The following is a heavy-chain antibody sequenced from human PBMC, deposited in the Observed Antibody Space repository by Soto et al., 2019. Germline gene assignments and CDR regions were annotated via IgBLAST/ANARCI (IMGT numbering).Heavy chain of an antibody. CDR3: ARDKRDLRFLEWSYYFDY. V-gene: IGHV3-30-3*01. D-gene: IGHD3-3*01. J-gene: IGHJ4*02. Sequence: QVQLVESGGGVVQPGRSLRLSCAANRFTFSSCAIHWVRQAPGKGLEWVALISYDGSNKYYADSVKGRFTISRDNSKNTLYLQMNSLRAEDTAVYYCARDKRDLRFLEWSYYFDYWGQGTLVTVSS. CDR1: RFTFSSCA. CDR2: ISYDGSNK.